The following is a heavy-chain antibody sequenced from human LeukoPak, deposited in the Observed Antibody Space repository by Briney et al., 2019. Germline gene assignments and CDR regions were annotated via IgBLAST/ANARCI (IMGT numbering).Heavy chain of an antibody. J-gene: IGHJ4*02. CDR2: IYYSGST. CDR1: GASISSYY. CDR3: ARVRRFLDLY. D-gene: IGHD3-3*01. Sequence: PSETLSLTCTVSGASISSYYWSWIRQPPGKGLEWIGYIYYSGSTNYNPSLKSRVTISVDTSKNQFSLKLSSVTAADTAVYYCARVRRFLDLYWGQGTLVTVSS. V-gene: IGHV4-59*08.